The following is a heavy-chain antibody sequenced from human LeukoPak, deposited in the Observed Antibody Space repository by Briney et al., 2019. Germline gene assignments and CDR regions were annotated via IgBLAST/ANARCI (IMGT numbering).Heavy chain of an antibody. V-gene: IGHV3-33*01. CDR3: ARAYYYGSGTYPDS. J-gene: IGHJ5*01. Sequence: GRSLRLSCAASGFTFSSYGMHWVRQAPGKGLEWVAVIWYDGSNKYYADSVKGRFTISRDNSKNTLYLQMNSLRAEDTAVYYCARAYYYGSGTYPDSWGQGTLVTVSS. CDR1: GFTFSSYG. CDR2: IWYDGSNK. D-gene: IGHD3-10*01.